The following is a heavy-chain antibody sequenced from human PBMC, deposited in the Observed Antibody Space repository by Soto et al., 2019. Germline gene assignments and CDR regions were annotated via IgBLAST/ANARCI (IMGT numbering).Heavy chain of an antibody. D-gene: IGHD3-16*01. V-gene: IGHV4-30-2*01. CDR3: ARGFPFEKHRFDY. Sequence: SETLSLTCAVSGGSISSGGYSWSWIRQPPGKGLEWIGYIYHSGSTYYNPSLKSRVTISVDRSKNQFSLKLSSVTAADTAVYYCARGFPFEKHRFDYWSQGTLVTVSS. J-gene: IGHJ4*02. CDR2: IYHSGST. CDR1: GGSISSGGYS.